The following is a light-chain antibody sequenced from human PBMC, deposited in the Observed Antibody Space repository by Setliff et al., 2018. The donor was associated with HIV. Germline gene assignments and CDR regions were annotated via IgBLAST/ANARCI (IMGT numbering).Light chain of an antibody. CDR3: QVWDTSNDHHV. V-gene: IGLV3-21*03. J-gene: IGLJ1*01. Sequence: YELTQPPSVSVAPGKTARITCGGNNIGSKSVHWYQQKPGQAPVLVVYDDNDRPSGIPERFSGSNSGNTATLTISRVEAGDEADYYCQVWDTSNDHHVFGTGTKVTV. CDR2: DDN. CDR1: NIGSKS.